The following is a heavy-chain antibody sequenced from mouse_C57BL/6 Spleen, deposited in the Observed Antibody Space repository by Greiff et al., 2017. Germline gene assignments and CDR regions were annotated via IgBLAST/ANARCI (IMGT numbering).Heavy chain of an antibody. CDR2: ISSGGSYT. CDR1: GFTFSSYG. Sequence: EVKLQESGGDLVKPGGSLKLSCAASGFTFSSYGMSWVRQTPDKRLEWVATISSGGSYTYYPDSVKGRFTISRDNAKNTLYLQMSSLKSEDTAMYYCARHDDYDGYFDYWGQGTTLTVSS. CDR3: ARHDDYDGYFDY. V-gene: IGHV5-6*01. D-gene: IGHD2-4*01. J-gene: IGHJ2*01.